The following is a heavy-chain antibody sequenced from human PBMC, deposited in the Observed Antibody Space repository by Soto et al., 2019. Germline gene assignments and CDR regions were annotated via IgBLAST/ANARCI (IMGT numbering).Heavy chain of an antibody. D-gene: IGHD3-22*01. J-gene: IGHJ4*02. V-gene: IGHV3-23*01. CDR2: ISGSGGST. CDR3: AKDGGYYLDY. Sequence: PGGSLRLSCAVSGFTFSSHGKSWVRQAPGKGLEWVSAISGSGGSTYYADSVKGRFTISRDNSKNTLYLQMNSLRAEDTAVYYCAKDGGYYLDYWGQGTLVTVSS. CDR1: GFTFSSHG.